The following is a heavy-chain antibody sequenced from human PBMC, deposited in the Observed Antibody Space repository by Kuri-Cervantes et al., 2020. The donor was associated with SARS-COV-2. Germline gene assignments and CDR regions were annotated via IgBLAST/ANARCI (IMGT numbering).Heavy chain of an antibody. CDR3: ARVGDCVGDCPPRYYGMDV. Sequence: GGSLRLSCAASGFALSDYYMTWIRQAPGKGLEWASHISSSATIIYYADSVEGRFTISRDNDKNTLYLQMNSLGAEDTAVYYCARVGDCVGDCPPRYYGMDVWGQGTTVTVSS. V-gene: IGHV3-11*01. CDR1: GFALSDYY. D-gene: IGHD2-21*02. J-gene: IGHJ6*02. CDR2: ISSSATII.